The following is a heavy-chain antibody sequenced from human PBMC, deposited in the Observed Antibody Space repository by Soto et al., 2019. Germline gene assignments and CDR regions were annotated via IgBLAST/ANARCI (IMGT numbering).Heavy chain of an antibody. CDR1: GYSFTSNG. CDR3: AREYSSGWYGDDY. J-gene: IGHJ4*02. CDR2: ISAYNGNT. D-gene: IGHD6-19*01. V-gene: IGHV1-18*01. Sequence: TSVKVTCEDSGYSFTSNGRSWVRQAPGQGLEWMGWISAYNGNTNYAQKLQGRVTMTTDTSTSTAYMELRSLRSDDTAVYYCAREYSSGWYGDDYWGQGTLVTVSS.